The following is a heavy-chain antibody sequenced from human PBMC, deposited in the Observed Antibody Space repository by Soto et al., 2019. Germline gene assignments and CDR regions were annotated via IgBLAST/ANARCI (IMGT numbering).Heavy chain of an antibody. CDR3: ARALINDLVVPDFDY. CDR1: GYNFEKYG. CDR2: INTLDGNT. V-gene: IGHV1-18*01. Sequence: ASVKVSCKTSGYNFEKYGITWVRQAPGEGLEWIGWINTLDGNTKDAQKVQGRVTMTIDTPRNTAYMELGSLTSDDTAVYFCARALINDLVVPDFDYWGQGTLVTVSS. D-gene: IGHD2-15*01. J-gene: IGHJ4*02.